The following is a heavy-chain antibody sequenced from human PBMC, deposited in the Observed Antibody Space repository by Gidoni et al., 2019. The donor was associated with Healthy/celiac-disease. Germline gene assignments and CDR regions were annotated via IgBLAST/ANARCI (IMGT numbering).Heavy chain of an antibody. CDR3: AREGEGSSWYAYYYYYGMDV. Sequence: QVQLVESGGGVVQPGRSLRLSCAASGFTFRSYGMHWVRQAPGKGLEWVAVIWYDGSNKYYADSVKGRFTISRDNSKNTLYLQMNSLRAEDTAVYYCAREGEGSSWYAYYYYYGMDVWGQGTTVTVSS. D-gene: IGHD6-13*01. J-gene: IGHJ6*02. V-gene: IGHV3-33*01. CDR1: GFTFRSYG. CDR2: IWYDGSNK.